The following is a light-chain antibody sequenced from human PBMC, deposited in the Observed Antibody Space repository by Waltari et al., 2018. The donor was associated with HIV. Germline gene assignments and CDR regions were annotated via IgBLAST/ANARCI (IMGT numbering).Light chain of an antibody. V-gene: IGLV1-44*01. CDR2: NNY. CDR3: AAWDGSLLGVL. CDR1: NYKLGSKN. Sequence: QSVLTQPPSASATPGQRVTITRSGSNYKLGSKNVNWYKQVPGPAPKLLIYNNYERPSGFPDRFSGSKSGSSASLAISGLQSEDDGDYYCAAWDGSLLGVLFGGGTKLTVL. J-gene: IGLJ2*01.